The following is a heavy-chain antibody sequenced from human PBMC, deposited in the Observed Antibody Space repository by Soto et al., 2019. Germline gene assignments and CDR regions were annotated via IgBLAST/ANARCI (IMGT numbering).Heavy chain of an antibody. CDR1: GGSISSGDYY. CDR2: IYYSGST. V-gene: IGHV4-30-4*01. D-gene: IGHD6-13*01. Sequence: SETLSLTCTVSGGSISSGDYYWSWIRQPPGKGLEWIGYIYYSGSTYYNPSLKSRVTISVDTSKNQFSLKLSSVTAADTAVYYCARDIGSSSWYLGAPGEFDYWGQGTLVTVSS. J-gene: IGHJ4*02. CDR3: ARDIGSSSWYLGAPGEFDY.